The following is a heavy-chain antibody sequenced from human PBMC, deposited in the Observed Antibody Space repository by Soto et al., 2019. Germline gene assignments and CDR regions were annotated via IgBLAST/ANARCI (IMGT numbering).Heavy chain of an antibody. V-gene: IGHV3-21*01. D-gene: IGHD6-13*01. CDR2: ISSTSSYM. CDR1: GFPFISYS. J-gene: IGHJ6*02. Sequence: QVVESGGGLVKPGGSLRLSCSASGFPFISYSMSWVRQAPGRGLQWVSSISSTSSYMSYADSVRGRLTISRDNCNNSLFLPMNSLRAAVTAIYCCARGVAAAYYYYALDVWGQGTTVTVSS. CDR3: ARGVAAAYYYYALDV.